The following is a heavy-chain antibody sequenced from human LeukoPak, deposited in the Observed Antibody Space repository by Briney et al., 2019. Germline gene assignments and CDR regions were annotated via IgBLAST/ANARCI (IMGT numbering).Heavy chain of an antibody. CDR2: MNSDGTTT. J-gene: IGHJ5*02. Sequence: GGSLRLSCAASGFTFSSYWMHWVRQAPRKGLVWVSRMNSDGTTTNYADSVKGRFTISRDNAKNTLYLQMNSLRAEDTAVYYCARGRGPYGWFDPWGQGTLVTVSS. CDR3: ARGRGPYGWFDP. V-gene: IGHV3-74*01. CDR1: GFTFSSYW. D-gene: IGHD3-10*01.